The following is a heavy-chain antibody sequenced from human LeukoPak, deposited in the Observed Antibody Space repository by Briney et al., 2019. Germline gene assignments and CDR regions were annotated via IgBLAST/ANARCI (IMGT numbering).Heavy chain of an antibody. CDR2: ISSSSSYI. CDR1: GFTFSSYS. Sequence: NPGGSLRLSCAASGFTFSSYSMNWVRQAPGKGLEWVSSISSSSSYIYYVDSVKGRFTISRDNAKNSLYLQMNSLRAEDTAVYYCARDEGKTGTGENRLYGMDVWGQGTTVTVSS. CDR3: ARDEGKTGTGENRLYGMDV. V-gene: IGHV3-21*01. J-gene: IGHJ6*02. D-gene: IGHD1-1*01.